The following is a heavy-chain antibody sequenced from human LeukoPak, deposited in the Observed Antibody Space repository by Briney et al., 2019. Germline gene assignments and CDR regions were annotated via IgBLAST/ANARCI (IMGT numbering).Heavy chain of an antibody. Sequence: SVKVSCKASGYTFTYRYLHWVRQAPGQALEWMGWITPFNGNTNYAQKFQDRVTITRDRSMSTAYMELSSLRSEDTAMYYCASDWRSGYSYGWAFDIWGQGTTVTVSS. D-gene: IGHD5-18*01. V-gene: IGHV1-45*02. J-gene: IGHJ3*02. CDR3: ASDWRSGYSYGWAFDI. CDR1: GYTFTYRY. CDR2: ITPFNGNT.